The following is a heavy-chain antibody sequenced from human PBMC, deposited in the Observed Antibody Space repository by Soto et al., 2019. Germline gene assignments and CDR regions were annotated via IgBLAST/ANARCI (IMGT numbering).Heavy chain of an antibody. Sequence: SEPLSLTWNVSGGSVMGNYWSWIRQPVGKAMEWIGGVCASGGSKYGPSLSNRVLMSIERSKNQVFLGLRQVTVADSGVYYCARDQLTVDNSTPWGQGTLITV. D-gene: IGHD2-2*01. J-gene: IGHJ5*02. CDR1: GGSVMGNY. CDR3: ARDQLTVDNSTP. CDR2: VCASGGS. V-gene: IGHV4-4*07.